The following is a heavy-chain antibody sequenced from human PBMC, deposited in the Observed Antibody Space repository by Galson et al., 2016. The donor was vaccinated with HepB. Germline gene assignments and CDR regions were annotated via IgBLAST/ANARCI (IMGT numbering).Heavy chain of an antibody. D-gene: IGHD3-3*01. CDR2: IYHTGST. V-gene: IGHV4-4*02. J-gene: IGHJ5*02. CDR1: GGSVSSTSW. CDR3: ARDLADAMFGVAKKNANWLDP. Sequence: SETLSLTCAVSGGSVSSTSWWTWVRQPPGKGLEWIGDIYHTGSTTYNPSLKSRVTMSVDKSKNQFSLQVSSVTAADTAVYYCARDLADAMFGVAKKNANWLDPWGQGTLVTVSS.